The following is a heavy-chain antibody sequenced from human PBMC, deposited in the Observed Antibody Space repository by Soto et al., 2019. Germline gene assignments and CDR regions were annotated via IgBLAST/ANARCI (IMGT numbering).Heavy chain of an antibody. D-gene: IGHD6-13*01. J-gene: IGHJ4*02. Sequence: QAQVVQSGAEVRKPGSSVKLSCKASEGTFNSYAIAWVRHAPGQGLEWMGGIIPYYNTLNYAQKLQDRVTITADDSTTTVYMELSSLRSDDTAVYFCASGASRWYPYFFESWAQGTLVTVSS. CDR3: ASGASRWYPYFFES. CDR1: EGTFNSYA. V-gene: IGHV1-69*01. CDR2: IIPYYNTL.